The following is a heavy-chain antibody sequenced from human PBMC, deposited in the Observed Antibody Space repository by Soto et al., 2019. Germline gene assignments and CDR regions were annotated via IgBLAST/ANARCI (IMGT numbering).Heavy chain of an antibody. CDR1: GGAFIGYY. V-gene: IGHV4-34*01. Sequence: SETLSLTCAVYGGAFIGYYCTVFRHSALKGLEWIGESTHSGSTNYNPSLKSRVTISVDTSNNQFSLKLSSVTAADTAVYYCAGAYCSSTRCYSLGNFGVVIKDYYYYGMDVWGQGTTVTVSS. CDR2: STHSGST. J-gene: IGHJ6*02. CDR3: AGAYCSSTRCYSLGNFGVVIKDYYYYGMDV. D-gene: IGHD2-2*02.